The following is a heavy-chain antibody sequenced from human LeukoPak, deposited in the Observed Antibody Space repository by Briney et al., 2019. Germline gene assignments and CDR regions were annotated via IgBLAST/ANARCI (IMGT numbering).Heavy chain of an antibody. V-gene: IGHV4-59*08. Sequence: SSETLSLTCTVSGGSISSYYWSWIRQPPGKGLEWIGYIYYSGSTNYNPSLKSRVTISVDTSKNQFSLKLSSVTAADTAVYYCARQSHYYYYGMDVWGQGTTVTVSS. CDR3: ARQSHYYYYGMDV. CDR2: IYYSGST. CDR1: GGSISSYY. J-gene: IGHJ6*02.